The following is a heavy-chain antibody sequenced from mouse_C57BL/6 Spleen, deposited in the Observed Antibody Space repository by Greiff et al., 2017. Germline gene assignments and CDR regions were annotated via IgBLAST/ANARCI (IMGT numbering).Heavy chain of an antibody. V-gene: IGHV1-42*01. D-gene: IGHD2-12*01. CDR2: INPSTGGT. Sequence: EVQLQQSGPELVKPGASVKISCKASGYSFTGYYMNWVKQSPEKSLEWIGEINPSTGGTTYNQKFKAKATLTVDKSSSTAYMQLKSLTSEDSAVYYRARSYYTPGYAMDYWGQGTSVTVSS. CDR1: GYSFTGYY. CDR3: ARSYYTPGYAMDY. J-gene: IGHJ4*01.